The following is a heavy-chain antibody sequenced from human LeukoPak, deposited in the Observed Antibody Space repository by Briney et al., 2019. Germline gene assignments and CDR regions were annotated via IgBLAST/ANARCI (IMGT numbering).Heavy chain of an antibody. D-gene: IGHD6-19*01. Sequence: ASVKVSCKASGYTFTSYGISWVRQAPGQGLEWMGWISAYNGNTNYAQKLQGRVTMTTDTSTSTAYMELRSLRSDDTAVYYCARDRWGSSGWYDDAFDIGGQGTMVTVSS. CDR1: GYTFTSYG. V-gene: IGHV1-18*04. CDR2: ISAYNGNT. J-gene: IGHJ3*02. CDR3: ARDRWGSSGWYDDAFDI.